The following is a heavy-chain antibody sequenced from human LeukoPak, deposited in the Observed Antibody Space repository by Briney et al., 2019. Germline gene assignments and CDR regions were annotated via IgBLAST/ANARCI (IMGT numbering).Heavy chain of an antibody. V-gene: IGHV3-15*01. Sequence: GGSLRLSCAASGFTFSNAWMSWVRQAPGKGLEWVGRIKSKTDGGTTDYAAPLKGRFTISRDDSKNTLYLQMKSLKTEDTAVYYCARESQYYYDSSGQVGYWGQGTLVTVSS. D-gene: IGHD3-22*01. CDR2: IKSKTDGGTT. CDR1: GFTFSNAW. J-gene: IGHJ4*02. CDR3: ARESQYYYDSSGQVGY.